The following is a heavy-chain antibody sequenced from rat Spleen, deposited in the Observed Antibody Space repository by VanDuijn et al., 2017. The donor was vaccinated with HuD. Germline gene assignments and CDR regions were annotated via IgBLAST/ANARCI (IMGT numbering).Heavy chain of an antibody. V-gene: IGHV5-58*01. CDR2: LSYDGIST. J-gene: IGHJ2*01. D-gene: IGHD1-7*01. CDR1: GFTFSSYW. Sequence: EVRLVETGGGLVQPGRSLKLSCVASGFTFSSYWMYWFRQAPGKGLEWVSTLSYDGISTYYRDSVKGRFTISRANTKSPLYLQMDSLRSEDMATYYCVRHNLRYYGYSYFDYWGQGVMVTVSS. CDR3: VRHNLRYYGYSYFDY.